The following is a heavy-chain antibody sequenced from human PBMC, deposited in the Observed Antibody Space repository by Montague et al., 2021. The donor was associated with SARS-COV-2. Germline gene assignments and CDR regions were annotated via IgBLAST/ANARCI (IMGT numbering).Heavy chain of an antibody. CDR1: GGSISTYYY. D-gene: IGHD2-15*01. CDR3: AGDQGVYCSGGSCYNFDY. V-gene: IGHV4-39*02. CDR2: IYYGGST. Sequence: SETLSLTCTVSGGSISTYYYWGWIRQPPGKGLEWIGSIYYGGSTYCNPSLKSRVTISVDTSMNHFSLKLSSVTAADTAVYYCAGDQGVYCSGGSCYNFDYWGQGTLVTVSS. J-gene: IGHJ4*02.